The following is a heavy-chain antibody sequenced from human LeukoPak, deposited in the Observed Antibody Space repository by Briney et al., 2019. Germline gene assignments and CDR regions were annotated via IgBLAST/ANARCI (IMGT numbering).Heavy chain of an antibody. J-gene: IGHJ2*01. CDR1: GFTFSSYG. V-gene: IGHV3-23*01. Sequence: GGSLRLSCPAYGFTFSSYGMSWVRQAPGKGLEWVSSISGSGGSTYYADSVKGRFTISRDNSKNTLYLQMNSLRAEDTAVYYCAKDIVVVVAATKSYWYFDLWGRGTLVTVSS. CDR3: AKDIVVVVAATKSYWYFDL. CDR2: ISGSGGST. D-gene: IGHD2-15*01.